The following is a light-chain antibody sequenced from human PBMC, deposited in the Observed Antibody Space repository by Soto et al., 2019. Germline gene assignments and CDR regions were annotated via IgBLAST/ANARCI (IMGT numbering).Light chain of an antibody. CDR2: NTN. V-gene: IGLV1-44*01. CDR1: SSNIGSNA. Sequence: QSVLTQPPSASGTPGQRVTISCSGSSSNIGSNAVNWYQQLPGTAPKLLIYNTNQRPSGAPDRFSGSKSGTSASLAISGLQSEDEADYYCQSYDGSLGGSGVFGGGTKLTVL. J-gene: IGLJ3*02. CDR3: QSYDGSLGGSGV.